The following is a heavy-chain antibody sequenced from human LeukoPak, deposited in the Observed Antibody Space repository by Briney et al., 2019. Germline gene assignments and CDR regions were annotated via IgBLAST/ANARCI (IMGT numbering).Heavy chain of an antibody. CDR3: ARHMPSTYSCSWPPPGY. CDR2: IYYSGST. CDR1: GGSISSYY. J-gene: IGHJ4*02. V-gene: IGHV4-59*08. D-gene: IGHD6-13*01. Sequence: SETLSLTCTVSGGSISSYYWSWIRQPPGKGLEWIGYIYYSGSTNCNPSLKSRVTISVDTSKNQFSLKLSSVTAADTAVYYCARHMPSTYSCSWPPPGYWGQGTLVTVSS.